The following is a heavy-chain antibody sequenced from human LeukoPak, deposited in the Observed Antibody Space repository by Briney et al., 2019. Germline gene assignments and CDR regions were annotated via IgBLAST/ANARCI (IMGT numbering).Heavy chain of an antibody. J-gene: IGHJ5*02. D-gene: IGHD2-21*01. Sequence: PSETLSLTCTVSGGSISSYYWSWIRQPPGKGLEWIGYIYYSGSTNYNPSLKSRVTISVDTSKNQFSLKLSSVTAADTAVHYCARSKQIDNWFDPWGQGTLVTVSS. CDR2: IYYSGST. V-gene: IGHV4-59*08. CDR1: GGSISSYY. CDR3: ARSKQIDNWFDP.